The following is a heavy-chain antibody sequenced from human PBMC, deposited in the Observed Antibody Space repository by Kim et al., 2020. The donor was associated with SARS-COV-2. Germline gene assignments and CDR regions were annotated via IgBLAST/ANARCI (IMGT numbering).Heavy chain of an antibody. CDR2: ISSNGGST. CDR3: VKTNSSTYYYYDMDV. Sequence: GGSLRLSCSASGFTFSNYAMHWVRQAPGKGLEYVSAISSNGGSTYYADSVKGRFTISRDTSKNTLYLQMSSLRAEDTAVYYCVKTNSSTYYYYDMDVWGQRTTVPVSS. J-gene: IGHJ6*02. CDR1: GFTFSNYA. D-gene: IGHD6-13*01. V-gene: IGHV3-64D*09.